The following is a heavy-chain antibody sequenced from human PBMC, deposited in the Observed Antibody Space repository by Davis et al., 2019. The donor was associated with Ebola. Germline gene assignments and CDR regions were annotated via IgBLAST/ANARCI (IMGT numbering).Heavy chain of an antibody. CDR2: IYYSGST. D-gene: IGHD4-17*01. CDR1: GGSISSGGYY. J-gene: IGHJ5*02. CDR3: ARVGDDYGDLGGWFDP. Sequence: PSETLSLTCTVSGGSISSGGYYWSWIRQHPGKGLEWIGYIYYSGSTYYNPSLKSRVTISVDTSKNQFSLKLSSVTAADTAVYYCARVGDDYGDLGGWFDPWGQGTLVTVSS. V-gene: IGHV4-31*03.